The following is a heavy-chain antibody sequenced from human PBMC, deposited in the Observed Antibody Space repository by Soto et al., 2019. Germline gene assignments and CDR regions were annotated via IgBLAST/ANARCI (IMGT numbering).Heavy chain of an antibody. J-gene: IGHJ6*02. Sequence: QVQLMQSGAEVNKHGSSVKVSCKDSGGTFSSYGISWVRQSPGQGLEWMGGIIPIFGTANYAQKFQGRVTITADESTSTAYMELSMLRSEDTAVYYCSRAVEQSYYYYGMDVWGQGTTVTVSS. CDR3: SRAVEQSYYYYGMDV. CDR1: GGTFSSYG. CDR2: IIPIFGTA. V-gene: IGHV1-69*12.